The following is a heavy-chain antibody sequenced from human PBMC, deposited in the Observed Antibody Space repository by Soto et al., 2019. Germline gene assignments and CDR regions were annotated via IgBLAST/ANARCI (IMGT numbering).Heavy chain of an antibody. J-gene: IGHJ6*02. V-gene: IGHV3-33*01. CDR3: ARDDEYSGNGMDV. Sequence: QVQLVESGGGVVQPGRSLRLSCAASGFTFSNYGMHWVRQAPGKGLEWVAVILNDGSNRYHADSVKDRFTISRDNSKNTLYLQMNSLRAEDTAVYYCARDDEYSGNGMDVVGQGTTVTVS. CDR1: GFTFSNYG. CDR2: ILNDGSNR. D-gene: IGHD3-10*01.